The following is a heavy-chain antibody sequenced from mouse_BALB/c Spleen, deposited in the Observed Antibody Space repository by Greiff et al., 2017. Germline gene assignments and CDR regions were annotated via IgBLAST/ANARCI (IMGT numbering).Heavy chain of an antibody. CDR2: IYPGNSDT. D-gene: IGHD1-2*01. Sequence: VQLQQSGTVLARPGASVKMSCKASGYTFTSYWMHWVKQRPGQGLEWIGAIYPGNSDTRYNQKFKGKAKLTAVTSTSTAYMELSSLTNEDSAVYYCTRSGDYGYGYAMDYWGQGTSVTVSS. J-gene: IGHJ4*01. CDR3: TRSGDYGYGYAMDY. CDR1: GYTFTSYW. V-gene: IGHV1-5*01.